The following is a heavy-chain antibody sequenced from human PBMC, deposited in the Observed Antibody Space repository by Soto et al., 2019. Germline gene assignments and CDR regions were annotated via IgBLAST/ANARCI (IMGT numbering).Heavy chain of an antibody. V-gene: IGHV5-51*01. Sequence: LGESLKISCQGFGYSFTSYWIAWVRQMPGKGPEWMGVIYPGDSDTRYSPSFEGQVTISVDKSISTAYLQWSSLRASDTAMYYCARRFTMYGDFDYWGQGTLVTVSS. CDR2: IYPGDSDT. CDR1: GYSFTSYW. D-gene: IGHD3-10*02. CDR3: ARRFTMYGDFDY. J-gene: IGHJ4*02.